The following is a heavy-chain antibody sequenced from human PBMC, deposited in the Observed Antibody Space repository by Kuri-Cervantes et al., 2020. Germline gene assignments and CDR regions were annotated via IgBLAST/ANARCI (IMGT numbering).Heavy chain of an antibody. J-gene: IGHJ3*02. D-gene: IGHD6-6*01. Sequence: SVKVSCKASGGTFSSYAISWVRQAPGQGLEWMGGIIPIFGTANYAQKFQGRVTITADESTSTAYMELSSLRAEDTAVYYCARRASSSDAFDIWGQGTMVTVS. CDR3: ARRASSSDAFDI. V-gene: IGHV1-69*13. CDR1: GGTFSSYA. CDR2: IIPIFGTA.